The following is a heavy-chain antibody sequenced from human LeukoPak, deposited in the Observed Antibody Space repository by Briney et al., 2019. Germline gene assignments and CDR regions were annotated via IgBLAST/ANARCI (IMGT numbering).Heavy chain of an antibody. V-gene: IGHV3-23*01. CDR3: AKDRALVGATNGDY. Sequence: GGSLRLSCAASGFTFSSYVMSWVRQAPGKGLEWVSAISGSGGSTSYADSVKGRFTISRDNSKNTLYLQMNSLRAEDTAVYYCAKDRALVGATNGDYWGQGTLVTVSS. CDR1: GFTFSSYV. D-gene: IGHD1-26*01. J-gene: IGHJ4*02. CDR2: ISGSGGST.